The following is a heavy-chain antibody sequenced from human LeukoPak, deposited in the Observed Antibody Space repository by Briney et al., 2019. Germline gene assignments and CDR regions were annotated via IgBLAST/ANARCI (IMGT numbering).Heavy chain of an antibody. V-gene: IGHV3-23*01. D-gene: IGHD3-16*02. J-gene: IGHJ4*02. CDR3: ASFASNLIGLDY. CDR2: ISSSGGST. Sequence: QSGGSLRLSCAASGFTFSNYAMSWVRQAPGKGLEWVSFISSSGGSTYYADSVKGRFTISRDNSKNTLYLQMNSLRAEDTAVYYCASFASNLIGLDYWGQGTLVTVSS. CDR1: GFTFSNYA.